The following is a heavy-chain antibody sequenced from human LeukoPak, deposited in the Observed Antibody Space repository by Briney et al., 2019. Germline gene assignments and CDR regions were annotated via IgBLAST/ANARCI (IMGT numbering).Heavy chain of an antibody. D-gene: IGHD3-16*01. J-gene: IGHJ6*03. CDR2: IYLYGTT. CDR3: ARHWDYYYSYMDV. V-gene: IGHV4-4*02. Sequence: SETLSLTCSVSIGSISSSKWWSWVRQSPVKGLEWIGEIYLYGTTNYNPSFTSRVTMSVDRSRNQFSLKLTSVTAADTAIFYCARHWDYYYSYMDVWGKGTTVTVSS. CDR1: IGSISSSKW.